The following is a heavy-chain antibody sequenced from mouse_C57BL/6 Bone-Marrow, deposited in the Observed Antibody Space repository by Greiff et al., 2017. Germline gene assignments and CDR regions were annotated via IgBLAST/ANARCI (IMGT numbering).Heavy chain of an antibody. CDR1: GYTFTSYW. V-gene: IGHV1-52*01. J-gene: IGHJ2*01. Sequence: QVQLQQPGAELVRPGSSVKLSCKASGYTFTSYWMHWVKQRPIQGLEWIGNIDPSDSETHYNQKFKDKATLTVDKSSSTAYMQLSSLTSEDSADYYCAALITTVVGGYWGQGTTLTVSS. CDR2: IDPSDSET. D-gene: IGHD1-1*01. CDR3: AALITTVVGGY.